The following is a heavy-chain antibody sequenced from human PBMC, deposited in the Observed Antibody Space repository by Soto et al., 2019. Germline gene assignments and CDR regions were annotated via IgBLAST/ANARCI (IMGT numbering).Heavy chain of an antibody. V-gene: IGHV4-38-2*01. CDR1: GYSLSSGYY. D-gene: IGHD3-22*01. J-gene: IGHJ4*02. Sequence: PSETLSLTCAVSGYSLSSGYYWGWIRQPPGKGLEWIGSIYHSGSTYYNPSLKSRVTISVDTSKNQFSLKLSSVTAADTAVYYCARDTYYYDSSGYSYSDYWGQGTLVTVSS. CDR3: ARDTYYYDSSGYSYSDY. CDR2: IYHSGST.